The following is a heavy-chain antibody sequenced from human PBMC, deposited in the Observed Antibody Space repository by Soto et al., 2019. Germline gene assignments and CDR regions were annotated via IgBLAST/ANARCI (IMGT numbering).Heavy chain of an antibody. V-gene: IGHV4-34*01. Sequence: QVQLQQWGAGLLKPSETLSLTCAVYGGSFSGYYWSWIRQPTGKGLEWIGEINHSGSTNYNPSLKSRVTISVDTSKNQFSLKLSSVTAADTAVYYCARGDDYGDPHQIDYWGQGTLVTVSS. J-gene: IGHJ4*02. D-gene: IGHD4-17*01. CDR2: INHSGST. CDR1: GGSFSGYY. CDR3: ARGDDYGDPHQIDY.